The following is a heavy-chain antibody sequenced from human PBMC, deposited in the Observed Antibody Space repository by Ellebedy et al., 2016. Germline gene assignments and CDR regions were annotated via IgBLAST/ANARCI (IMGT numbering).Heavy chain of an antibody. CDR3: ARDALGTMIGDL. J-gene: IGHJ5*02. V-gene: IGHV4-59*01. D-gene: IGHD1-14*01. CDR2: INNSESV. Sequence: SETLSLTCSVSGGSISSYYWSWIRQAPGKGLEWIGHINNSESVNYNPSLKSRVTISTDTSKNQLSLKVTYGTAADTAVYYCARDALGTMIGDLWGPGTLVSVSS. CDR1: GGSISSYY.